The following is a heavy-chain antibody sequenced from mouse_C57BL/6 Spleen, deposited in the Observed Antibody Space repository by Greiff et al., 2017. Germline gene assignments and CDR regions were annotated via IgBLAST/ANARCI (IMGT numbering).Heavy chain of an antibody. CDR1: GFTFSDYG. CDR2: ISNLAYSI. Sequence: DVKLQESGGGLVQPGGSLKLSCAASGFTFSDYGMAWVRQAPRQGPEWVAFISNLAYSIYYADTVTGRFTISRENAKNTLYLEMSSLMSEDTAMYYCARRSYGSSYGDWYFDGWGTGTTVTVSS. CDR3: ARRSYGSSYGDWYFDG. V-gene: IGHV5-15*04. D-gene: IGHD1-1*01. J-gene: IGHJ1*03.